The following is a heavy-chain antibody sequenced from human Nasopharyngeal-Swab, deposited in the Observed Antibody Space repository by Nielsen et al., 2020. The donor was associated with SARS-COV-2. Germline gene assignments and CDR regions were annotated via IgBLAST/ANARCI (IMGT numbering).Heavy chain of an antibody. CDR3: ARGPSTANFYAGDY. Sequence: GESLKISCASSGFPFSSHWMHWVRHGPGEGLVWLSRISSDGRTTNYADSVKGRFSISRDNSKNTLHLQMNSLTDGDTAVYYCARGPSTANFYAGDYWGQGTLVTVYS. CDR1: GFPFSSHW. CDR2: ISSDGRTT. J-gene: IGHJ4*02. D-gene: IGHD2/OR15-2a*01. V-gene: IGHV3-74*01.